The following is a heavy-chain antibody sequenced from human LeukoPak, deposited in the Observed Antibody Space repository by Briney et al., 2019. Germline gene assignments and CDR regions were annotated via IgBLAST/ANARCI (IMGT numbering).Heavy chain of an antibody. D-gene: IGHD3-3*01. CDR3: AREAPGSGSFDY. J-gene: IGHJ4*02. CDR1: GYTFTGYY. Sequence: ASVKVSCKASGYTFTGYYMHCVRQAPGQGLEWMGVSNPSGGGTSYAQKFQGRVTMTRDTSTSTVYMEVSSLRSEDTAIYYCAREAPGSGSFDYWGQGTLVTVSS. CDR2: SNPSGGGT. V-gene: IGHV1-46*01.